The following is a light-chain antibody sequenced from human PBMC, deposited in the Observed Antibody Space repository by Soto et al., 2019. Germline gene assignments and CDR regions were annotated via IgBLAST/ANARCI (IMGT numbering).Light chain of an antibody. CDR2: DTS. V-gene: IGKV3-15*01. Sequence: EKVDTQTSADLRVSKEERATLSCRASQGIGDTLAWYQQKPGQTPRLLIYDTSIRATGVPARFSGSRSGAEFTLTISCRQSKDVGAHYRQQYNNLPRAPFGGGTKVDIK. CDR1: QGIGDT. CDR3: QQYNNLPRAP. J-gene: IGKJ4*01.